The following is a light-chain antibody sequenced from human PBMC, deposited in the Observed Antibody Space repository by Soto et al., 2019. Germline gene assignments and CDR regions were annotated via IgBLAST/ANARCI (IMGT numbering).Light chain of an antibody. Sequence: ERVLTPAAAALSKKPGESATLSCRASQSISGNVAWYQQRPGQAPRLLIYDASTRATGIPARFTGSGSGTEFALTISSLQSQDFAVYYCQRKWTFGQGTKVDIK. CDR3: QRKWT. V-gene: IGKV3-15*01. J-gene: IGKJ1*01. CDR2: DAS. CDR1: QSISGN.